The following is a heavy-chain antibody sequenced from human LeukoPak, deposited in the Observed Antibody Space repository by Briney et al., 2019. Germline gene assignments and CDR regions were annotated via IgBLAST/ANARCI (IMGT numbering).Heavy chain of an antibody. J-gene: IGHJ6*03. CDR3: ARELRGSGSYYYYYYYMDV. CDR1: GGSISSSGYY. D-gene: IGHD3-10*01. CDR2: IYYSGST. Sequence: SETLSLTCTVSGGSISSSGYYWGWIRQPPGKGLEWIGSIYYSGSTYYNPSLKSRVTISVDTSKNQFSLKLSSVTAADTAVYYCARELRGSGSYYYYYYYMDVWGKGTTVTVSS. V-gene: IGHV4-39*07.